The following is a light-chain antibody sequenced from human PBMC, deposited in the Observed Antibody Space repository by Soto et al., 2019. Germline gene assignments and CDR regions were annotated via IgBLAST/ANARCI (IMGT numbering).Light chain of an antibody. V-gene: IGKV3-11*01. CDR2: QTS. CDR1: QYINTR. CDR3: HQRQSWPRT. J-gene: IGKJ1*01. Sequence: TQSPSTLSSSVLERFTITCRASQYINTRLAWYQHRPGQAPRLLIYQTSLRAAGIPARFSASGSGTDFTLTISDVQPEDFALYYCHQRQSWPRTFGQGTKVDIK.